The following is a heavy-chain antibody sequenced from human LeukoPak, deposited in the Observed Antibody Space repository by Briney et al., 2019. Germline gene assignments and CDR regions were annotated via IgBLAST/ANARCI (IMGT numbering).Heavy chain of an antibody. CDR2: IYTSGST. CDR3: AREGPITIFGVVHLGYYYYYYMDV. J-gene: IGHJ6*03. D-gene: IGHD3-3*01. Sequence: PSETLSLTCTVSGGSISSYYWSWIRQPAGKGLEWMGRIYTSGSTNYNPSLKSRVTMSVDTSKNQFSLKLSSVTAADTAVYYCAREGPITIFGVVHLGYYYYYYMDVWGKGTTVTVSS. CDR1: GGSISSYY. V-gene: IGHV4-4*07.